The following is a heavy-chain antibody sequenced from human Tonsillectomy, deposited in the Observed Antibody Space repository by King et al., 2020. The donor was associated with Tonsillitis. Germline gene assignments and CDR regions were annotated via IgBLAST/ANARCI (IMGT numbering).Heavy chain of an antibody. V-gene: IGHV3-33*08. CDR3: ARVPDRLRIAARPRDRYYYYMDV. Sequence: VQLVESGGGVVQPERSLRLSCVASGFSFTTYGMHWVRQAPGKGLEGVAVIWYDGSNEHYADSVKGRFTISRDNSKNTLYLQRNRLRGEDTAVYYCARVPDRLRIAARPRDRYYYYMDVWGKGTTVTVSS. CDR2: IWYDGSNE. CDR1: GFSFTTYG. J-gene: IGHJ6*03. D-gene: IGHD6-6*01.